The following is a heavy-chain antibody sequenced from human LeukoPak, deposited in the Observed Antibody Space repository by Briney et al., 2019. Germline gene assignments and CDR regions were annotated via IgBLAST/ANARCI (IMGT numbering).Heavy chain of an antibody. V-gene: IGHV1-18*01. CDR3: ARDRDLGAVAGTFDP. D-gene: IGHD6-19*01. CDR2: ISGYDGHT. Sequence: ASVKVSCKTSGYIFTRFGISWVRQAPGQGLEWMGWISGYDGHTKYAQKLQGRVTLTTDTSTSTAYMDLRSLGSDDTALYFCARDRDLGAVAGTFDPWGQGTLVTVSS. J-gene: IGHJ5*02. CDR1: GYIFTRFG.